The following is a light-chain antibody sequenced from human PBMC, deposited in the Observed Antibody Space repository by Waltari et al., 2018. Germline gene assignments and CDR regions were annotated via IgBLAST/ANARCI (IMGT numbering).Light chain of an antibody. V-gene: IGLV3-19*01. CDR2: GKN. J-gene: IGLJ2*01. Sequence: SSELTQDPAVSVALGQTVRITCQGDSLRSYYASWYQQKPGQAPVLVIYGKNNRPSGIPDRFPCSRHGNTACLTITGAQAEDEADYYCNSRDSSGNHVVFGGGTKLTVL. CDR1: SLRSYY. CDR3: NSRDSSGNHVV.